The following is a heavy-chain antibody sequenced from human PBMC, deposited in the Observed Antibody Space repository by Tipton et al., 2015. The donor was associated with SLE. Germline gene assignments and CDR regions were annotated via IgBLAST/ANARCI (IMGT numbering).Heavy chain of an antibody. CDR3: AKGNDYSSYYFYYGMDV. Sequence: QLVQSGPKVKKPGASVKVSCKASGYSFSAYGIAWVRRAPGQGLEWMGWINTNTGNPTYAQGFTGRFVFSLDTSVSTAYLQISSLKTEDTAIYYCAKGNDYSSYYFYYGMDVWGQGTTVTVSS. V-gene: IGHV7-4-1*02. CDR2: INTNTGNP. CDR1: GYSFSAYG. D-gene: IGHD4-11*01. J-gene: IGHJ6*02.